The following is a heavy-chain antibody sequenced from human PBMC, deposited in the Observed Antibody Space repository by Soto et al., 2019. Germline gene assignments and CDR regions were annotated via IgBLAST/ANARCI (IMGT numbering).Heavy chain of an antibody. CDR1: GGSFSGYY. V-gene: IGHV4-34*01. J-gene: IGHJ4*02. CDR2: INHSGST. Sequence: QVQLQQWGAGLLKPSETLSLTCAVYGGSFSGYYWSWIRQPPGKGLEWIGEINHSGSTNYNPSLKSRVTISVDTSTNQFSLKLSSVTAADTAVYYCAREGGGHCSGGSCYVDYWGQGTLVTVSS. CDR3: AREGGGHCSGGSCYVDY. D-gene: IGHD2-15*01.